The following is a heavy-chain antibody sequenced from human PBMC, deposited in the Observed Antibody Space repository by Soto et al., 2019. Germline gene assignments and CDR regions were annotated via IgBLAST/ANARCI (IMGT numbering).Heavy chain of an antibody. V-gene: IGHV3-7*01. CDR2: IKQDGSEK. D-gene: IGHD3-3*01. J-gene: IGHJ6*03. CDR3: ARMSDFWSGYYVYYYYYMDV. Sequence: GGSLRLSCAASGFTFSSYWMSWVRQAPGKGLEWVANIKQDGSEKYYVDSVKGRFTISRDNAKNSLYLQMNSLRAEDTAVYYCARMSDFWSGYYVYYYYYMDVWGKGTTVTVSS. CDR1: GFTFSSYW.